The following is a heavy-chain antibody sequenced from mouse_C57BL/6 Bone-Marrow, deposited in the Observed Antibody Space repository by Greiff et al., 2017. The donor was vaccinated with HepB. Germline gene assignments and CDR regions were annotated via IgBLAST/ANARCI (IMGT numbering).Heavy chain of an antibody. J-gene: IGHJ1*03. D-gene: IGHD2-4*01. CDR1: GYSFTGYY. V-gene: IGHV1-42*01. CDR3: ARYDYDGRYFDV. Sequence: VQLKESGPELVKPGASVKISCKASGYSFTGYYMNWVKQSPEKSLEWIGEINPSTGGTTYNQKFKAKATLTVDKSSSTAYMQLKSLTSEDSAVYYCARYDYDGRYFDVWGTGTTVTVSS. CDR2: INPSTGGT.